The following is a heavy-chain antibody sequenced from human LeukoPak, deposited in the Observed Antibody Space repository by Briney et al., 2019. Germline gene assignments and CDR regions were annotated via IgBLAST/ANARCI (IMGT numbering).Heavy chain of an antibody. CDR1: GYTFTSYG. CDR3: AREGYYDFWSGYSKHYFDY. J-gene: IGHJ4*02. V-gene: IGHV1-18*01. Sequence: ASVKVSCKASGYTFTSYGISWVRQAPGQGLEWMGWISAYNGNTNYAQKLQGRVTMTTDTSTSTAYMELRSLRSDDTAVYSCAREGYYDFWSGYSKHYFDYWGQGTLVTVSS. D-gene: IGHD3-3*01. CDR2: ISAYNGNT.